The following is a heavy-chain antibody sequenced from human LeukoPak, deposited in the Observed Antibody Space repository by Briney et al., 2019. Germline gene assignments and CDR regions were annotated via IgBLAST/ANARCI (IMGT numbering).Heavy chain of an antibody. CDR2: IMCSGRYI. J-gene: IGHJ3*01. CDR3: ARGLWSGYCVANALDF. D-gene: IGHD2-21*01. Sequence: GSLRLSSAASGFIFSSYAMNWVRPAPGKGLEWVSSIMCSGRYIHYADSMKGRFTISRDNAKKSVYLHMSRLRAEDTAVYYCARGLWSGYCVANALDFWGRGTRVSVS. V-gene: IGHV3-21*01. CDR1: GFIFSSYA.